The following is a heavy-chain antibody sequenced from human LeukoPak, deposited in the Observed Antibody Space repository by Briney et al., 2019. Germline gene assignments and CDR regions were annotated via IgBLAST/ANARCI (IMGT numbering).Heavy chain of an antibody. Sequence: GGSLRLSCAASGFTFSSYAMHWVRQAPGKGLEWVAVISYDGSNKYYADSVKGRFTISRDNSKNTLYLQMNSLRAEDTAVYYCARGGHSGYDYVHYWGQGTLVTVSS. CDR1: GFTFSSYA. D-gene: IGHD5-12*01. CDR2: ISYDGSNK. J-gene: IGHJ4*02. CDR3: ARGGHSGYDYVHY. V-gene: IGHV3-30-3*01.